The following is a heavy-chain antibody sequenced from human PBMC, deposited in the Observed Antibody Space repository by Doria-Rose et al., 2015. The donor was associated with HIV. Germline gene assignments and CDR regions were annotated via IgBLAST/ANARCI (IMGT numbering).Heavy chain of an antibody. J-gene: IGHJ4*02. CDR3: ARVPVNSSTSPFDS. D-gene: IGHD2-2*01. V-gene: IGHV4-34*02. CDR1: GGSFTGHY. Sequence: QVQLQQWGTNLLKASETLSLTCAVYGGSFTGHYRTWIRQPPGKGLEWIGEINHGGRKTYNPSLKSRVSISVNTSKNQFSLRLTSVTAADTAPYFCARVPVNSSTSPFDSWGQGILVTVSS. CDR2: INHGGRK.